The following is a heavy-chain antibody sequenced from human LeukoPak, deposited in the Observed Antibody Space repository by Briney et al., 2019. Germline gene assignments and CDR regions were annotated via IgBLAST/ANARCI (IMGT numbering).Heavy chain of an antibody. CDR3: ARCRIDSSGRYVDY. J-gene: IGHJ4*02. CDR2: MNPNSGNT. Sequence: ASVKVSCKASGYTFTSYDINWVRQATGQGLEWMGWMNPNSGNTGYAQKFQGRVTMTRNTSISTAYMELSSLRSEDTAVYYCARCRIDSSGRYVDYWGQGTLVTVSS. D-gene: IGHD3-22*01. CDR1: GYTFTSYD. V-gene: IGHV1-8*01.